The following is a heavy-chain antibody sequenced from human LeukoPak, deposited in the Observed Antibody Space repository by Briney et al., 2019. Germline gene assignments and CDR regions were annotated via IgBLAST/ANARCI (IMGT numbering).Heavy chain of an antibody. D-gene: IGHD4-17*01. CDR2: ISAYNGNT. Sequence: GASVKVSCKASGYTFTSYGIGWVRQAPGQGLEWMGWISAYNGNTNYAQKLQGRVTMTTDTSTSTAYMELRSLRSDDTAVYFCARVETTVSYWYFDLWGRGTLVTVSS. CDR3: ARVETTVSYWYFDL. V-gene: IGHV1-18*01. J-gene: IGHJ2*01. CDR1: GYTFTSYG.